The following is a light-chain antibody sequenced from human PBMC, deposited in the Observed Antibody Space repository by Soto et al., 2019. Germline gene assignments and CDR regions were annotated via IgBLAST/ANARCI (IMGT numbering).Light chain of an antibody. V-gene: IGKV3-11*01. J-gene: IGKJ4*01. Sequence: IVLIQSPATRSLSPGGRATLSCMASQSVGSYLAWYQHKPGQAPRLLISDASNRAAGIPARFSGSGSETDFTLTISSLEPEDSAVYYCHQRSNWPSLTFGGGTKVDIK. CDR2: DAS. CDR3: HQRSNWPSLT. CDR1: QSVGSY.